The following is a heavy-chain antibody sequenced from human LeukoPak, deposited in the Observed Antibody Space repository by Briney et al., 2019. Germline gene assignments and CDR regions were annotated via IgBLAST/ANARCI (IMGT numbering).Heavy chain of an antibody. CDR2: IYYSGST. Sequence: SETLSLTCTVSGGSISSYYWSWIRQPPGKGLEWIGYIYYSGSTNYNPSLKSRVTISVDTSKNQFSLKLSSVTAADTAVYYCAREGAAAGTEFDYWGQGTLVTVSS. V-gene: IGHV4-59*01. J-gene: IGHJ4*02. CDR3: AREGAAAGTEFDY. D-gene: IGHD6-13*01. CDR1: GGSISSYY.